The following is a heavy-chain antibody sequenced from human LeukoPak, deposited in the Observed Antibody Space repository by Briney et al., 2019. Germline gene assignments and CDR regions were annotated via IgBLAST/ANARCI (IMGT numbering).Heavy chain of an antibody. CDR2: IYHSGST. V-gene: IGHV4-38-2*02. Sequence: SETLSLTCTVSGYSISSGFYWGWIRQPPGKGLEWIGSIYHSGSTYFNPSLKSRVTISVDTSNNQFSLKLSSVTAADAAVYYCAREVLATVTTFWFDLWGQGTLVAVSS. D-gene: IGHD4-17*01. CDR1: GYSISSGFY. J-gene: IGHJ4*02. CDR3: AREVLATVTTFWFDL.